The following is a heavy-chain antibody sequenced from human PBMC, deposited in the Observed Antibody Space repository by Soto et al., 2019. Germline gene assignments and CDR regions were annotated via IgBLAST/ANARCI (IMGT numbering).Heavy chain of an antibody. CDR2: IIPILGIA. V-gene: IGHV1-69*04. D-gene: IGHD4-17*01. Sequence: SVKVSCKASGGTFSSYTISWVRQAPGQGLEWMGRIIPILGIANYAQKFQGRVTITADKSTSTAYMELSSLRSEDTAVYYCARDLGGDYDSVGYFQHWGQGTLVTVSS. CDR1: GGTFSSYT. J-gene: IGHJ1*01. CDR3: ARDLGGDYDSVGYFQH.